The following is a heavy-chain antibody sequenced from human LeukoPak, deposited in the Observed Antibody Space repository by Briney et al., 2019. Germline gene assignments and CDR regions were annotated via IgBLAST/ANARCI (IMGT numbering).Heavy chain of an antibody. Sequence: SGPTLVNPTQTLTLTCTVSGFSLSASGVAVGRIRQPPGKALEWLAPVYWNEDNRYSPSPRRRLTLPKDTSKKQVVLTMTNMDPVDTATYSGAHETRDSNSWYRYFDYWGQGTLVTVSS. CDR2: VYWNEDN. CDR1: GFSLSASGVA. CDR3: AHETRDSNSWYRYFDY. V-gene: IGHV2-5*01. D-gene: IGHD6-13*01. J-gene: IGHJ4*02.